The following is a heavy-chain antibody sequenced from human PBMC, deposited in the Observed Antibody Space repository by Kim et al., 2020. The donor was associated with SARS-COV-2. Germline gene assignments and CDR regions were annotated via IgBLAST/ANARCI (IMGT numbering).Heavy chain of an antibody. CDR3: ARRSPGVDY. J-gene: IGHJ4*02. Sequence: SNTRNSPSFQGQVTISADKSISTAYLQWSSLKASDTARYYCARRSPGVDYWGQGTLVTVSS. CDR2: SNT. V-gene: IGHV5-51*01. D-gene: IGHD3-10*01.